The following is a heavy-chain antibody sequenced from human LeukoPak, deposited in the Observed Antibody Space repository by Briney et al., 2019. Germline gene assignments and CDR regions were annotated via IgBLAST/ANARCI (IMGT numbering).Heavy chain of an antibody. V-gene: IGHV1-69*13. J-gene: IGHJ4*02. CDR3: ARVQYYYDSSGYQTLYYFDY. CDR1: GGTFSSYA. CDR2: IIPIFGTA. Sequence: SVKVSCKASGGTFSSYAISWVRQAPGQGLEWMGGIIPIFGTANYAQKFQGRVTITADESTSTAYMELSSLRSEDTAVYYCARVQYYYDSSGYQTLYYFDYWGQGTLVTVSS. D-gene: IGHD3-22*01.